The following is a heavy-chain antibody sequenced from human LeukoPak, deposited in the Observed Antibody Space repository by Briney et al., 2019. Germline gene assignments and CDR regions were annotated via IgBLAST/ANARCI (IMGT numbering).Heavy chain of an antibody. CDR1: GFTFSSYA. J-gene: IGHJ6*03. CDR2: ISSSGSTI. CDR3: ARVAKPTVTTEAFYYYYYMDV. Sequence: GGSLRLSCAASGFTFSSYAMSWVRQAPGKGLEWVSYISSSGSTIYYADSVKGRFTISRDNAKNSLYLQMNSLRAEDTAVYYCARVAKPTVTTEAFYYYYYMDVWGKGTTVTVSS. D-gene: IGHD4-11*01. V-gene: IGHV3-48*04.